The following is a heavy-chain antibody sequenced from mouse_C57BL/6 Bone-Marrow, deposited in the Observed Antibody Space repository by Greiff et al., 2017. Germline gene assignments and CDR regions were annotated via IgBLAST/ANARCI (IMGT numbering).Heavy chain of an antibody. CDR2: IDPEDGET. D-gene: IGHD3-2*02. Sequence: VHVKQSGAELVKPGASVKLSCTASGFNIKDYYMHWVKQRTEQGLEWIGRIDPEDGETKYAPKFQGKATITADTSAKTAYLQLSSLTSEDTAVYYCARQLRLRDFDYWGQGTTLTVSS. CDR3: ARQLRLRDFDY. CDR1: GFNIKDYY. V-gene: IGHV14-2*01. J-gene: IGHJ2*01.